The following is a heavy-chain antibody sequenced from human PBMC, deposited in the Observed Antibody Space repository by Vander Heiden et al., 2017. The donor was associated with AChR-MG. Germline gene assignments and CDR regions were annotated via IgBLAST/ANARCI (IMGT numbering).Heavy chain of an antibody. D-gene: IGHD3-3*01. Sequence: QVQLVESGGGVVQPGRSLRLSCAASGFTFSSYGMHWVRQAPGKGLEWVAVIWYDGSNKYYADSVKGRFTISRDNSKNTLYLQMNSLRAEDTAVYYCARVHGYDFWSSYYYYYYMDVWGKGTTVTVSS. CDR2: IWYDGSNK. CDR3: ARVHGYDFWSSYYYYYYMDV. J-gene: IGHJ6*03. V-gene: IGHV3-33*01. CDR1: GFTFSSYG.